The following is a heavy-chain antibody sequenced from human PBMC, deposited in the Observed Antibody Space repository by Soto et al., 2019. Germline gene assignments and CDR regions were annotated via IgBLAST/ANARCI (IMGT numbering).Heavy chain of an antibody. CDR3: ARISGLGQAACDL. CDR2: IHYDGRST. D-gene: IGHD1-1*01. Sequence: EVQLVESGGGLVQPGGSLRLSCAASGFTLRIYSMHWVRQAPGKGLEFVSAIHYDGRSTFYANSVRGRFTISRDTSENTLYLQMGSLSAEDRAVYYCARISGLGQAACDLWGQGTMVAFSS. J-gene: IGHJ3*01. V-gene: IGHV3-64*01. CDR1: GFTLRIYS.